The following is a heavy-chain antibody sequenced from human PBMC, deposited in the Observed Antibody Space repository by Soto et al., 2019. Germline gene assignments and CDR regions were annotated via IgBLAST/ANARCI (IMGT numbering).Heavy chain of an antibody. CDR3: AKDIVARWRPAAMGAYGMDV. D-gene: IGHD2-2*01. J-gene: IGHJ6*02. CDR1: GFTFDDYT. CDR2: ISWDGGST. V-gene: IGHV3-43*01. Sequence: EVQLVEAGGVVVQPGGSLRLSCAASGFTFDDYTMHWIRQAPGKGLEWVSLISWDGGSTYYADSVKGRFTISRDNSKNSLYLQMNSLRTEDTALYYCAKDIVARWRPAAMGAYGMDVWGQGTTVTVSS.